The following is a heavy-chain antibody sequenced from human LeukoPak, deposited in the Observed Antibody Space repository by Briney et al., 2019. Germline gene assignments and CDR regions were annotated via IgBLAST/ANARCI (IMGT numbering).Heavy chain of an antibody. CDR3: AREYYDFWSGYGDAFDI. J-gene: IGHJ3*02. CDR2: ISAYNGNT. CDR1: GYTFTSYG. D-gene: IGHD3-3*01. V-gene: IGHV1-18*01. Sequence: ASVKVSCKASGYTFTSYGISWVRQAPGQGLEWMGWISAYNGNTNYAQKLQGRVTMTTDTSTSTAYMELRSLRSDDTAVYYCAREYYDFWSGYGDAFDIWGQGTMVTVSS.